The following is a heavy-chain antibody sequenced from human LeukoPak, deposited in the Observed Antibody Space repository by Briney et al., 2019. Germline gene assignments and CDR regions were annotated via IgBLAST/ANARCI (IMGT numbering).Heavy chain of an antibody. Sequence: GGSLRLSCAASGFTFSSYAMSWVRQAPGRGLEWVSYISSSGNTIHYADSVKDRFTISRDNARNSLYLQMDSLRAEDTAVYYCARAPLEIVAIDYWGQGTLVTVSS. CDR2: ISSSGNTI. J-gene: IGHJ4*02. CDR3: ARAPLEIVAIDY. D-gene: IGHD5-12*01. V-gene: IGHV3-48*01. CDR1: GFTFSSYA.